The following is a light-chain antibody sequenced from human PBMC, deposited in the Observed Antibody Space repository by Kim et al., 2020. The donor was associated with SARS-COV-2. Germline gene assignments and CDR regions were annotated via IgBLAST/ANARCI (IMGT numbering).Light chain of an antibody. Sequence: LSPGDRATLSCRARQSVSSSYLAWYQQKPGQAPRLLIYGASSRATGIPDRFSGSGSGTDFTLTISRLEPEDFAVYYCQQYGSSPRSFGQGTKLEI. CDR2: GAS. CDR3: QQYGSSPRS. V-gene: IGKV3-20*01. CDR1: QSVSSSY. J-gene: IGKJ2*03.